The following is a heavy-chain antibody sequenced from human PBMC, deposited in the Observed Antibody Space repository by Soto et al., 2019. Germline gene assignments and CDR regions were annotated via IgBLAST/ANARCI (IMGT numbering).Heavy chain of an antibody. J-gene: IGHJ4*02. D-gene: IGHD5-18*01. CDR3: TRGILV. Sequence: QVQLQESGPGLVKPSQTLSLTCTVSGGSINSGGYCWSWIRQHPGKGLDWIGCISYGGSTSYNPSLKSRDTMSVNTSKTQFSLQLTSVTAADTAVYYWTRGILVWGQGALITVSS. CDR2: ISYGGST. V-gene: IGHV4-31*03. CDR1: GGSINSGGYC.